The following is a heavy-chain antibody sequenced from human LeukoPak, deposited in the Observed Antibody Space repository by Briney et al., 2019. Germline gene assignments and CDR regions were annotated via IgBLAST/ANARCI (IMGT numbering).Heavy chain of an antibody. V-gene: IGHV3-21*01. J-gene: IGHJ4*02. CDR2: ISSSSSYI. Sequence: GGSLRLSCAASGFTFSSYSMNWVRQAPGKGLEWVSSISSSSSYIYYAASVKGRFTISRDNAKNSLYLQMNSLRAEDTAVYYCARDGWENDYWGQGTLVTVSS. CDR1: GFTFSSYS. D-gene: IGHD6-19*01. CDR3: ARDGWENDY.